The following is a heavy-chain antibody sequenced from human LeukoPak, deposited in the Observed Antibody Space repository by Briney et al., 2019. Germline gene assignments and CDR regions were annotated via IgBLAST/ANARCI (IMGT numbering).Heavy chain of an antibody. J-gene: IGHJ2*01. CDR2: IWADGTRK. V-gene: IGHV3-33*01. Sequence: PGGSLRLSCATSGFPFSQHGYHWVRQASGKGLEWTAVIWADGTRKYYADSVEGRFTISRDNSKSTLYLQIDSLRPEDTAVYYCVAVLVPAAFWHFDVWGRGTQVTVSS. CDR1: GFPFSQHG. CDR3: VAVLVPAAFWHFDV. D-gene: IGHD2-2*01.